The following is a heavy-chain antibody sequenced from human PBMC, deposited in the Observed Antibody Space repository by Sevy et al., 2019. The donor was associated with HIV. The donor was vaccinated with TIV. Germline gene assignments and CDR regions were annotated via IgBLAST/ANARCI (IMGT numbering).Heavy chain of an antibody. CDR3: AKERSSSSAPRYYYGMDV. Sequence: GGSLRLSCAASGFTFSSYGMHWVRQAPGKGLEWVAVISYDGSNKYYAYSVKGRFTISRDNSKNTLYLQMNSLRAEDTAVYYCAKERSSSSAPRYYYGMDVWGQGTTVTVS. CDR1: GFTFSSYG. J-gene: IGHJ6*02. CDR2: ISYDGSNK. D-gene: IGHD6-6*01. V-gene: IGHV3-30*18.